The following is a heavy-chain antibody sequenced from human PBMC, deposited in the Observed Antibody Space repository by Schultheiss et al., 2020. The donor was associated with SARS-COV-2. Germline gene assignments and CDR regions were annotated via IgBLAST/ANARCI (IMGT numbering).Heavy chain of an antibody. Sequence: SETLSLTCTVSGGSISSSSYYWGWIRQPPGKGLEWIGSIYYSGSTYYNPSLKSRVTISVDTSKNQFSLKLSSVTAADTAVYYCARHRKITGDRTTGGGQYYYYYYGMDVWGQGTTVTVSS. CDR2: IYYSGST. D-gene: IGHD7-27*01. J-gene: IGHJ6*02. CDR1: GGSISSSSYY. CDR3: ARHRKITGDRTTGGGQYYYYYYGMDV. V-gene: IGHV4-39*01.